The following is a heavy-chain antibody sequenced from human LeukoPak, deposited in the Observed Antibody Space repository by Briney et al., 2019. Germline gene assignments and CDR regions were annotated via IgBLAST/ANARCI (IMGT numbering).Heavy chain of an antibody. D-gene: IGHD3-22*01. Sequence: GGSLRLSCAASGFTLSSYVMSWVRQAPGKGLEWVSAISGTGDSTNCAGSVMGRFTISSDSSKNMLYLQMNSLRAEDTAVYYCAKPVYDSSGHEYFQYWGQGTLVTVSS. V-gene: IGHV3-23*01. CDR3: AKPVYDSSGHEYFQY. CDR2: ISGTGDST. J-gene: IGHJ1*01. CDR1: GFTLSSYV.